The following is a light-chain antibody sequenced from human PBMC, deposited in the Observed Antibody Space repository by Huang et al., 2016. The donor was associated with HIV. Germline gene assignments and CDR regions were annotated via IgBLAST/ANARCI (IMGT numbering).Light chain of an antibody. CDR1: QSLRDTY. Sequence: EIVLTQSPGTLSLSPGETATFSCRASQSLRDTYIAWYQQRPGQAPRLLIYGASSRATGIPDRFSGSGSGTDFTLTINRREPQDFAVYFCLQYDRSPLTFGGGTKVEL. CDR2: GAS. V-gene: IGKV3-20*01. J-gene: IGKJ4*01. CDR3: LQYDRSPLT.